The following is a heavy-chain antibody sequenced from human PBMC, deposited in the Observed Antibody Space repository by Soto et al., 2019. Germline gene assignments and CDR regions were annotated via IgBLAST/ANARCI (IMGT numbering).Heavy chain of an antibody. D-gene: IGHD3-22*01. J-gene: IGHJ4*02. CDR1: GGTFSSYT. Sequence: GASVKVSCKASGGTFSSYTISWVRQAPGQRLEWMGWINAGNGNTKYSQKFQGRVTITRDTSASTAYMELSSLRSEDTAVYYCARDLATTYYYDSSGYYYTYWGQGTLVTVSS. CDR2: INAGNGNT. V-gene: IGHV1-3*01. CDR3: ARDLATTYYYDSSGYYYTY.